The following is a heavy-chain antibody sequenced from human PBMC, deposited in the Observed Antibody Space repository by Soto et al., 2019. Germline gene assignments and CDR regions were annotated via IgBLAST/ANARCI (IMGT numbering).Heavy chain of an antibody. J-gene: IGHJ6*03. CDR2: IIPILGIA. Sequence: SVKVSCKASGGTFSSYTISWVRQAPGQGLEWMGRIIPILGIANYAQKFQGRVTITADKSTSTAYMELSSLRSEDTAVYYCARGPDFLEENYMDVWGKGTTVTVS. D-gene: IGHD3-3*01. V-gene: IGHV1-69*02. CDR1: GGTFSSYT. CDR3: ARGPDFLEENYMDV.